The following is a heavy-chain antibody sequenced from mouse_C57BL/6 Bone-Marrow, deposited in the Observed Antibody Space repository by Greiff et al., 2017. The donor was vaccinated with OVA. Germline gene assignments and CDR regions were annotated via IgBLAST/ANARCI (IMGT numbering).Heavy chain of an antibody. V-gene: IGHV1-64*01. CDR2: IHPNSGST. CDR3: AREGIIYWYFDV. J-gene: IGHJ1*03. Sequence: VQLQQSGAELVKPGASVKLSCKASGYTFTSYWMHWVKQRPGQGLEWIGMIHPNSGSTNYNEKFKSKATLTVDKSSSTAYMQLSSLTSEDSAVYYCAREGIIYWYFDVWGTGTTVTVSS. CDR1: GYTFTSYW.